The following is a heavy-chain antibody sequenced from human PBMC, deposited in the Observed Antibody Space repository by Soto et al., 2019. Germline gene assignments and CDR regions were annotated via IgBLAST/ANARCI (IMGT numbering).Heavy chain of an antibody. J-gene: IGHJ3*01. V-gene: IGHV1-3*01. CDR1: GYSFRTSA. CDR3: TRDPYSSGWHHDAFDV. D-gene: IGHD6-19*01. CDR2: INAGNGNA. Sequence: ASVKVSCKASGYSFRTSAIHWVRQAPGQRLEWMGWINAGNGNAKYSQNFEGRVTITRDTSANTAYMGLSRLRSEDTAVYYCTRDPYSSGWHHDAFDVWGQGTMVTVSS.